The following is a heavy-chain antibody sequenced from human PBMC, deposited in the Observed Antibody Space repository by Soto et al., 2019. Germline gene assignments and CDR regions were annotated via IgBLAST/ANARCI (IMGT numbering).Heavy chain of an antibody. D-gene: IGHD3-16*01. Sequence: GGSLRLSCAASGFTFSSYGMHWVRQAPGKGLEWVAVISYDGSNKYYADSVKGRFTISRGNSKNTLYLQMNSLRAEDTAVYYCAKDPGGYWGQGTLVTVSS. J-gene: IGHJ4*02. V-gene: IGHV3-30*18. CDR1: GFTFSSYG. CDR2: ISYDGSNK. CDR3: AKDPGGY.